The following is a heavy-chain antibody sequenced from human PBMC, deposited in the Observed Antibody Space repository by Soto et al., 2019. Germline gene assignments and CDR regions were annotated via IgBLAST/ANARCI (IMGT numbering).Heavy chain of an antibody. D-gene: IGHD2-15*01. CDR2: VNPSGGST. CDR1: GYIFTAYS. Sequence: AASVKVSCKASGYIFTAYSMHWVRQAPGQGLEWMGVVNPSGGSTNYAQKFQGRITMTRDTSTSTVYMDLSSLTSEDTAVYYCAREENCSDGICYSEYCQRGG. V-gene: IGHV1-46*01. CDR3: AREENCSDGICYSEYCQR. J-gene: IGHJ1*01.